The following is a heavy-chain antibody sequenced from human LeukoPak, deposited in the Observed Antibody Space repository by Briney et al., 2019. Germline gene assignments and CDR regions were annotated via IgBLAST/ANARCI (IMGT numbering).Heavy chain of an antibody. Sequence: GGSLRLSCAASGFTFSSYDMHWVRQGTGKGLEWVSAIGTAGDTYYPASVKGRFTTSRENAKNSLYLQMNSLRVGDTAVYYCARGWGWGTFDIWGQGTMVTVSS. D-gene: IGHD7-27*01. CDR1: GFTFSSYD. CDR2: IGTAGDT. CDR3: ARGWGWGTFDI. V-gene: IGHV3-13*04. J-gene: IGHJ3*02.